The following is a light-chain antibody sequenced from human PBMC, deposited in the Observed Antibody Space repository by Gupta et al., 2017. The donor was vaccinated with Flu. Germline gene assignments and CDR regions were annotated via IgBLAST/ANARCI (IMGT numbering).Light chain of an antibody. CDR2: TAS. J-gene: IGKJ1*01. CDR1: QGISNW. Sequence: DIQMTQTPSSVSASVGERVTITCRASQGISNWLAWYQQKPGKAPTVLVHTASILHSGVPSRFSGSSSGTDFTLTISSLQPEDFATYYCQQSNSFPGTFGQGTRVEMK. V-gene: IGKV1-12*01. CDR3: QQSNSFPGT.